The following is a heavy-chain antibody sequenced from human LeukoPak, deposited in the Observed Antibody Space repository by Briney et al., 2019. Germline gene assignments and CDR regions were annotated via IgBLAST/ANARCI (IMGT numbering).Heavy chain of an antibody. CDR3: ARRGYYDS. CDR1: GGSISSADYY. CDR2: IYYSGNT. Sequence: SQTLSLTCTVSGGSISSADYYWSWIRQPPGKGLEWIGYIYYSGNTYYNPSLKSRVTISVDTSKNQFSLKLSSVTAADTAVYYCARRGYYDSWGQGTLVTVSS. V-gene: IGHV4-30-4*08. D-gene: IGHD3-22*01. J-gene: IGHJ4*02.